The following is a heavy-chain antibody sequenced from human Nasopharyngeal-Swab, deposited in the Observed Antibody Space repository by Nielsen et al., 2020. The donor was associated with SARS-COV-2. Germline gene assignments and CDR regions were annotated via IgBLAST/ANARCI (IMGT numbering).Heavy chain of an antibody. CDR2: IYHSGST. CDR3: ARPGVWFGELKNDAFDI. Sequence: WIRQPPGKGLEWIGSIYHSGSTYYNPSLKSRVTISVDTSKNQFPLKLSPVTAADTAVYYCARPGVWFGELKNDAFDIWGQGTMVTVSS. V-gene: IGHV4-38-2*01. D-gene: IGHD3-10*01. J-gene: IGHJ3*02.